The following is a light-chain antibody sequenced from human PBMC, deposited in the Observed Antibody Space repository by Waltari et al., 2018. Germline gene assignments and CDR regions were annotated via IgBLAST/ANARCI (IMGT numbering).Light chain of an antibody. CDR3: QQSYSTPLT. V-gene: IGKV1-39*01. CDR2: AAS. Sequence: DIKMTQSPSSLSASVGDRVTITCRESQSISSYLNWYQQKPGKAPKLLIFAASSLQSGVPSRFSGSGSGTDFTLTISSLQPEDFASYYCQQSYSTPLTFGPGTKVDIK. J-gene: IGKJ3*01. CDR1: QSISSY.